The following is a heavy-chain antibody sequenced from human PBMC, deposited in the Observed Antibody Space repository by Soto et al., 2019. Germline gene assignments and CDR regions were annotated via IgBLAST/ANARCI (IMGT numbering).Heavy chain of an antibody. CDR3: ARVRIFGSITMIWPLYFDY. V-gene: IGHV1-3*01. CDR1: GYTFTSYA. Sequence: ASVKVSCKASGYTFTSYAMHWVRQAPGQRLEWMGWINAGNGNTKYSQKFQGRVTITRDTSASTAYMELSSLRSEDTAVYYCARVRIFGSITMIWPLYFDYWGQGTLVTVSS. D-gene: IGHD3-22*01. J-gene: IGHJ4*02. CDR2: INAGNGNT.